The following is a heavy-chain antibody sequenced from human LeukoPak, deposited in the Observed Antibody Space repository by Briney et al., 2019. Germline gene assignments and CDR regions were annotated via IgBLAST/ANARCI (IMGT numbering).Heavy chain of an antibody. CDR3: ARGWFGEPLDY. J-gene: IGHJ4*02. V-gene: IGHV4-38-2*02. D-gene: IGHD3-10*01. CDR2: IYHSGST. CDR1: GYSISSGYY. Sequence: SETLSLTCTVSGYSISSGYYWGWIRQPPGKGLEWIGSIYHSGSTYYNPSLKSRVTISVDTSKNQSSLKLSSVTAADTAVYYCARGWFGEPLDYWGQGTLVTVSS.